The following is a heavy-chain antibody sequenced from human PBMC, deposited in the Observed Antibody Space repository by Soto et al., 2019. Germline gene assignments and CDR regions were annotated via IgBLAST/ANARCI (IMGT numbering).Heavy chain of an antibody. Sequence: PGGSLRLSCAASGFTFSSYAMSWVRQAPGKGLEWVSAISGSGGSTYYADSVKGRFTISRDNSKNTLYLQMNSLRAEDTAVYYCARDQKTYYYDSSGYYYLLSYYYGMDVWGQGTTVTVSS. CDR2: ISGSGGST. V-gene: IGHV3-23*01. J-gene: IGHJ6*02. CDR1: GFTFSSYA. CDR3: ARDQKTYYYDSSGYYYLLSYYYGMDV. D-gene: IGHD3-22*01.